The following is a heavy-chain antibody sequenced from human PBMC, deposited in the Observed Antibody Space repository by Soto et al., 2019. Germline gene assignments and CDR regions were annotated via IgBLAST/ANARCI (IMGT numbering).Heavy chain of an antibody. J-gene: IGHJ6*02. CDR2: IIPIFGTA. CDR1: GGTFSSYA. D-gene: IGHD6-19*01. V-gene: IGHV1-69*06. CDR3: ARDRPPSSGWYPDYYYYGMDV. Sequence: ASVKVSCKASGGTFSSYAISWVRQAPGQGLEWMGGIIPIFGTANYAQKFQGRVTITADKSTSTAYMELSSLRSEDTAVYYCARDRPPSSGWYPDYYYYGMDVWGQGTTVTVSS.